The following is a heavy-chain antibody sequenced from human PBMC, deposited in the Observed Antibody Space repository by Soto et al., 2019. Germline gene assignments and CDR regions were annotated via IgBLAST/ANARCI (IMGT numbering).Heavy chain of an antibody. Sequence: SETLSLTCTVSGGSISSYYWSWIRQPPGKGLEWIGYIYYGGSTNYNPSLKSRVTISVDTSKNQFSLKLSSVTAADTAVYYCARNVDTAMVFDYWGQGTLVTVSS. V-gene: IGHV4-59*08. CDR2: IYYGGST. CDR3: ARNVDTAMVFDY. J-gene: IGHJ4*02. D-gene: IGHD5-18*01. CDR1: GGSISSYY.